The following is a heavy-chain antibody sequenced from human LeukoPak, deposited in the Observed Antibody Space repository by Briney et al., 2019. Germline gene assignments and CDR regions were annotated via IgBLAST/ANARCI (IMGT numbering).Heavy chain of an antibody. CDR2: INPKSGDT. CDR3: ARGPGLGVPAVILDYYGLDV. D-gene: IGHD2-2*01. J-gene: IGHJ6*02. Sequence: ASVKVSCKASGYTFTDYYIHWVRQAPGQGLEWMGWINPKSGDTNSAQVFQGRVTMTRDTAISTAFIELGRLMSDDTAVYFCARGPGLGVPAVILDYYGLDVWGRGTTVIVSS. CDR1: GYTFTDYY. V-gene: IGHV1-2*02.